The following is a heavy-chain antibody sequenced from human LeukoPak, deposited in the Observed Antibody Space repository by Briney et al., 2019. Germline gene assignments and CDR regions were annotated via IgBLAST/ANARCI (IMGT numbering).Heavy chain of an antibody. Sequence: VESLKISCKGSGYSFSTYWIAWVRQTPGKGLEWMGIIYPGDSDTRYSPSFEGQVTISADKSSSTAYLQSSSLKASDTATYSCATRTGLATLDYWGQGTLVTVSS. J-gene: IGHJ4*02. CDR3: ATRTGLATLDY. CDR1: GYSFSTYW. D-gene: IGHD2-8*02. V-gene: IGHV5-51*01. CDR2: IYPGDSDT.